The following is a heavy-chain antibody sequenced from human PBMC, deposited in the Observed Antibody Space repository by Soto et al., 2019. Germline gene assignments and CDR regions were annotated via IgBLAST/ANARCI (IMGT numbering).Heavy chain of an antibody. J-gene: IGHJ4*02. V-gene: IGHV3-48*01. Sequence: EVQLVESRGGLVQPGGSLRLSCAASGFTISSYSMNWVRQAPGKGLEWVSYISSSSGTIYYADSVKGRFTISRDIARNSLYLQMNSLRAEDTAVYYCARDAPPDDYWGQGTLVTVSS. CDR3: ARDAPPDDY. CDR2: ISSSSGTI. CDR1: GFTISSYS.